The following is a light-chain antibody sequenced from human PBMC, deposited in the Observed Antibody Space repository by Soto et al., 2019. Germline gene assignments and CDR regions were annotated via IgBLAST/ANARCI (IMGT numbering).Light chain of an antibody. J-gene: IGKJ2*01. CDR2: GAS. CDR3: QQYGGSPPYT. Sequence: EIVLTQSPGTLSLSPGERATLSCRASRSISSTYLAWYQQKPGQAPRLLIYGASSSATGIPDRFRGSGSGTAFTLTISRLEPEDFAVYYCQQYGGSPPYTFGQGTKLEIK. V-gene: IGKV3-20*01. CDR1: RSISSTY.